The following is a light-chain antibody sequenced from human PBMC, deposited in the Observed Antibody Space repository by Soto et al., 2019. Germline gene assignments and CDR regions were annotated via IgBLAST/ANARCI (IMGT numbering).Light chain of an antibody. CDR1: SSDVGDYDY. V-gene: IGLV2-11*01. Sequence: QSALTQPRSVSGSPGQSVTISCTGTSSDVGDYDYVSWYQQHPGKAPKLIIYDVTKGPSGVHDRFSGSKSGNTAALTISGLQAEDEADYYCCSYAGSYTWVFGGGTKLTVL. CDR2: DVT. J-gene: IGLJ3*02. CDR3: CSYAGSYTWV.